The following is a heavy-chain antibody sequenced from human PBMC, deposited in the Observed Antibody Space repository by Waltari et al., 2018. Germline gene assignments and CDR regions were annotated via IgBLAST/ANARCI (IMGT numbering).Heavy chain of an antibody. D-gene: IGHD6-19*01. CDR2: IKQDSTEN. CDR3: AASVGVAPNY. CDR1: GFTFNNYW. Sequence: EVQLVESGGGLVQPGGSLRLSCAASGFTFNNYWMTWVRQAPGKGLEWVANIKQDSTENDYLNSLKRRFTISRDNTKNSLYLQMNSLRAEDTAVYYCAASVGVAPNYWGHGTLVTVSS. V-gene: IGHV3-7*01. J-gene: IGHJ4*01.